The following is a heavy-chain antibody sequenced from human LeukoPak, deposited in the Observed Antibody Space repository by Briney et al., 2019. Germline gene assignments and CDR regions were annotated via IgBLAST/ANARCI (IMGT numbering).Heavy chain of an antibody. J-gene: IGHJ4*02. Sequence: GGSLRLSCAASGFTFSNYEFNWVRQAPGKGLEWVSYIGRGFGITYYTDSVKGRFTVSRDDAKNSVYLQMNSLRAEDTALYYCARETVHYWGQGILVTVSS. CDR1: GFTFSNYE. D-gene: IGHD4-17*01. V-gene: IGHV3-48*03. CDR2: IGRGFGIT. CDR3: ARETVHY.